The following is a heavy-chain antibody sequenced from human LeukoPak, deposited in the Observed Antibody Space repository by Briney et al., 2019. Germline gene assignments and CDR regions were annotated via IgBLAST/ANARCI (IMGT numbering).Heavy chain of an antibody. D-gene: IGHD3-10*01. V-gene: IGHV2-70*11. Sequence: SGPTLVNPTQILTLTCTFSGFSLSTSGMCVSWIRQPPGKALEWLARIDWDDDKYYSTSLKTRLTISKDTSKNQVVLTMTNMDPVDTATYYCARIYSKGFGDPAPGFDPWGQGTLVTVSS. CDR1: GFSLSTSGMC. CDR3: ARIYSKGFGDPAPGFDP. J-gene: IGHJ5*02. CDR2: IDWDDDK.